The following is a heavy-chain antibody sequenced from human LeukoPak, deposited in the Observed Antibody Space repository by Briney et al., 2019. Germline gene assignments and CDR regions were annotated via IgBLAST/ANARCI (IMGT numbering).Heavy chain of an antibody. CDR2: IYSGGNT. D-gene: IGHD3-3*02. CDR3: AKFTFGYDS. CDR1: GFTVSSNY. J-gene: IGHJ5*01. Sequence: GGSLRLSCVASGFTVSSNYMSWVRQAPGKGLEWVSVIYSGGNTYYNDSVEGRFIISRGNSKNTLYLEMNSLRAEDTAVYYCAKFTFGYDSWGQGALVTVSA. V-gene: IGHV3-66*01.